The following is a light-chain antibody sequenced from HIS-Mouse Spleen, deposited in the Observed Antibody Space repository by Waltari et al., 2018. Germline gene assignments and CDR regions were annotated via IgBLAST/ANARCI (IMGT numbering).Light chain of an antibody. Sequence: SYELTQPPSVSVSPGQTARIPCSGDALPKKYAYWYQQKSGLAPVLVIYEDSKRPSGIPERFSGSSSGTMATLTISGAQVEDEADYYCYSTDSSGNHRVFGGGTKLTVL. CDR2: EDS. J-gene: IGLJ2*01. V-gene: IGLV3-10*01. CDR1: ALPKKY. CDR3: YSTDSSGNHRV.